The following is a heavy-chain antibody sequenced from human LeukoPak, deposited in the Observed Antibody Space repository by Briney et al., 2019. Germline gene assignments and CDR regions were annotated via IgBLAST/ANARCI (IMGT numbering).Heavy chain of an antibody. V-gene: IGHV3-23*01. Sequence: GGSLRLSCAASGFTFSSYAMSWVRQAPGKGLEWVSAISGSGGSTYYADSVKGRFTISRDNSKNTLYLQMNSLRAEDTAVYYCAKGAESSSWYFSSDYYYYYMDVWGKGTTVTVSS. CDR1: GFTFSSYA. CDR3: AKGAESSSWYFSSDYYYYYMDV. CDR2: ISGSGGST. J-gene: IGHJ6*03. D-gene: IGHD6-13*01.